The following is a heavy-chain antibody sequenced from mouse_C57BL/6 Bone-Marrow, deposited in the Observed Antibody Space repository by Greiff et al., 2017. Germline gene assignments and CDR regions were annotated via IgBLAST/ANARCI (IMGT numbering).Heavy chain of an antibody. D-gene: IGHD2-2*01. CDR2: ILPSIGRT. J-gene: IGHJ2*01. CDR3: ARTGLMGLRQGRYFDY. CDR1: DSEVFPIAY. V-gene: IGHV15-2*01. Sequence: QVHVKQSGSELRSPGSSVKLSCKDFDSEVFPIAYMSWVRQKPGHGFEWIGGILPSIGRTIYGEKFEDKATLDADTLSNTAYLELNSLTSEDSAIYYCARTGLMGLRQGRYFDYWGQGTTLTVSS.